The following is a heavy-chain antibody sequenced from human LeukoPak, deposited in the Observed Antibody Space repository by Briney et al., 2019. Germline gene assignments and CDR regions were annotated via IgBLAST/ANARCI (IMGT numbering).Heavy chain of an antibody. CDR3: ARGPSIPTDAFDI. CDR2: ISSSSNFL. CDR1: EFTFSSFS. Sequence: GGSLRLSCAASEFTFSSFSMNWVRQAPGKGLEWVSSISSSSNFLYYADSVKGRFTISRDNAKNSLYLQMNSLRAEDTAVYYCARGPSIPTDAFDIWGQGTMVTVSS. V-gene: IGHV3-21*01. D-gene: IGHD2-2*02. J-gene: IGHJ3*02.